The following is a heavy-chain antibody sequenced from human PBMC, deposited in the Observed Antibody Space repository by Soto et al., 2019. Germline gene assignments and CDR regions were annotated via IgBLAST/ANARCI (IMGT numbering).Heavy chain of an antibody. V-gene: IGHV4-59*01. D-gene: IGHD6-13*01. CDR2: IYYSGST. Sequence: SETLSLTCTVSGGSISSYYWSWIRQPPGKGLEWIGYIYYSGSTNYNPSLKSRVTISVDTSKNQFSLKLSSVTAADTAVYYCARMGGAISSSWYVRYYYYGMDVWGQGTTVTVSS. CDR3: ARMGGAISSSWYVRYYYYGMDV. CDR1: GGSISSYY. J-gene: IGHJ6*02.